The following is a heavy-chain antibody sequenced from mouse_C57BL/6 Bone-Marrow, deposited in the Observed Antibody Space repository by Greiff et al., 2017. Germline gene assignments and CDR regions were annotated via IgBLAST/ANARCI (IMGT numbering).Heavy chain of an antibody. D-gene: IGHD2-3*01. J-gene: IGHJ3*01. CDR3: ASHEGWVLAY. CDR2: ISSGGSDT. Sequence: EVKLVESGGDLVKPGGSLKFSCAASGFTFSSYGISWVRQTPDKGLEWVATISSGGSDTYYPDSVKGRFTISRDNATNTRYLQVSCVKSEDTAMYYCASHEGWVLAYWGKGTLVTVSA. V-gene: IGHV5-6*01. CDR1: GFTFSSYG.